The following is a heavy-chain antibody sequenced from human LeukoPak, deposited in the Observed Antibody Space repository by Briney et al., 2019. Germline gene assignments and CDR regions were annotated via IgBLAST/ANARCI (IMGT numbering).Heavy chain of an antibody. Sequence: GASVKVSCKASGGTFSSYAISWVRQAPGQGLEWMGGIIPIFGTANYAQKFQGRVTITADESTSTAYMELSSLRSEDTAVYYCARDLRVTIFGVVTTPTSSGMDVWGQGTTVTVSS. V-gene: IGHV1-69*13. CDR2: IIPIFGTA. CDR3: ARDLRVTIFGVVTTPTSSGMDV. J-gene: IGHJ6*02. CDR1: GGTFSSYA. D-gene: IGHD3-3*01.